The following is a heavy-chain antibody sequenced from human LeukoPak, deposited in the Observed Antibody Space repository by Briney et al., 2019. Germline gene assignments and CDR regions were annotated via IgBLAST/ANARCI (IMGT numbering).Heavy chain of an antibody. D-gene: IGHD2-8*01. CDR1: GYTLTELS. V-gene: IGHV1-24*01. Sequence: ASVKVSCKVSGYTLTELSMHWVRQAPGKGLEWMGGFDPEDGETIYAQMFQGRVTMTEDTSTDTAYMELSSLRSEDTAVYYCATVARYCTNGVCSNFDYWGQGTLVTVSS. CDR3: ATVARYCTNGVCSNFDY. CDR2: FDPEDGET. J-gene: IGHJ4*02.